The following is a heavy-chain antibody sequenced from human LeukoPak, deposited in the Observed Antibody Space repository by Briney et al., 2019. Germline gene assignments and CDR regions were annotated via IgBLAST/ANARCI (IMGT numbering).Heavy chain of an antibody. CDR3: AKGARSSGWSAKAGYFDL. CDR1: GFTFSNYV. CDR2: ISYDGSNK. V-gene: IGHV3-30-3*01. Sequence: GGSLRLSCAASGFTFSNYVMHWVRQAPGKGLEWVAVISYDGSNKYYADSVKGRFTISRDNSKNTLYLQMNSLRAEDTAVYYCAKGARSSGWSAKAGYFDLWGRGTLVTVSS. J-gene: IGHJ2*01. D-gene: IGHD6-19*01.